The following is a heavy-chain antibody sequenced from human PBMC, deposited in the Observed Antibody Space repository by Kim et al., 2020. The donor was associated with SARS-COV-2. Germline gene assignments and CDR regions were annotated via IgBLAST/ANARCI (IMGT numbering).Heavy chain of an antibody. Sequence: ASVKVSCKASGYTFTGYYMHWVRQAPGQGLEWMGWINPNSGGTNYAQKFQGRVTMTRDTSISTAYMELSRLRSDDTAVYYCARASTPGGGMVRGVKGKNWFDPWGQGTLVTVSS. CDR1: GYTFTGYY. D-gene: IGHD3-10*01. CDR3: ARASTPGGGMVRGVKGKNWFDP. J-gene: IGHJ5*02. CDR2: INPNSGGT. V-gene: IGHV1-2*02.